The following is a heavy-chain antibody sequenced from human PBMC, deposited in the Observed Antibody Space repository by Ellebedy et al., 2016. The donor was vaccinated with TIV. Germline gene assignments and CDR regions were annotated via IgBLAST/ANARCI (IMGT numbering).Heavy chain of an antibody. J-gene: IGHJ6*02. CDR2: INAGNGDP. D-gene: IGHD2-2*01. Sequence: ASVKVSXKASGYTFTSYAVHSVRQAPGQSLEWMGWINAGNGDPKYSQKFQGRVTFTRDTSASTTYMELSSLRSEDTAVYYCARDRGYCSSTSCKSYYGMDVWGQGTTVTVSS. CDR1: GYTFTSYA. V-gene: IGHV1-3*01. CDR3: ARDRGYCSSTSCKSYYGMDV.